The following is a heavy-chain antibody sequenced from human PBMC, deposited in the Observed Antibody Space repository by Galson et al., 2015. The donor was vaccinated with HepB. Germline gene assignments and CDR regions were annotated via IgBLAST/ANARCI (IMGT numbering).Heavy chain of an antibody. CDR2: ISSSSSTI. D-gene: IGHD2-21*01. Sequence: SLRLSCAASGFTFSSYSMNWVRQAPGKGLEWVSYISSSSSTIYYAGSVKGRFTISRDNAKNSLYLQMNSLRAEDTAVYYCARGDCGGDCYSWVGWYFDLWGRGTLVTVSS. J-gene: IGHJ2*01. CDR1: GFTFSSYS. V-gene: IGHV3-48*01. CDR3: ARGDCGGDCYSWVGWYFDL.